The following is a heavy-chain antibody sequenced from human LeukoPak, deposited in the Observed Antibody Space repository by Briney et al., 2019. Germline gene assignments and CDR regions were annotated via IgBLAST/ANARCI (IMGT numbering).Heavy chain of an antibody. CDR3: ARRGALNYDILTGTYNWFDP. Sequence: SETLSLTCAVYGGSFSGYYWSWIRKPPGKGLEWIGEINHSGSTNYNPSLKSRVTISVDTSKNQFSLKLSSVTAAGTAVYYCARRGALNYDILTGTYNWFDPWGQGTLVTVSS. CDR2: INHSGST. D-gene: IGHD3-9*01. J-gene: IGHJ5*02. V-gene: IGHV4-34*01. CDR1: GGSFSGYY.